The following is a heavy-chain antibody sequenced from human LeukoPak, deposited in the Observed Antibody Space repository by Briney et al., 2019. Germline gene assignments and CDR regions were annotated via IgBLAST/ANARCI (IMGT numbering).Heavy chain of an antibody. V-gene: IGHV1-18*01. CDR1: GYTFTSYG. CDR3: ARDLEGSSSWYGTSHYFDY. J-gene: IGHJ4*02. D-gene: IGHD6-13*01. Sequence: ASVKVSCKASGYTFTSYGISWVRQAPGQGLEWMGWISAYNGNTNYAQKLQGRVTMTTDTSTSTAYMELRSLRPDDTAVYYCARDLEGSSSWYGTSHYFDYWGQGTLVTVSS. CDR2: ISAYNGNT.